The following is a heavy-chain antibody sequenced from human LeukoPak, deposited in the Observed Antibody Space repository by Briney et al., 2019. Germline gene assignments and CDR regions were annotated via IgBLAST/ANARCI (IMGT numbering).Heavy chain of an antibody. V-gene: IGHV1-46*04. J-gene: IGHJ4*02. CDR3: ARQSRDGYNSCVDY. D-gene: IGHD5-24*01. CDR1: RYTFTSYY. Sequence: GASAKVSCKPSRYTFTSYYMHSVRHAPGQRLEWIGIINPSGGSTSYTQKLQGRVTMTRDTSTSTVYMGLSSLRSEDTAVYYCARQSRDGYNSCVDYWGQGTLVTVS. CDR2: INPSGGST.